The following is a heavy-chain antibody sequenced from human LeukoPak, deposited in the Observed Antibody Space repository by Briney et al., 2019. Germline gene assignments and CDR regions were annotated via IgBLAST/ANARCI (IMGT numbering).Heavy chain of an antibody. CDR1: GFTFSNYG. V-gene: IGHV3-30*02. Sequence: GGSLRLSCAASGFTFSNYGMHWARQAPGKGLEWLTFIQYDGTNKYYADSVKGRFTISRDNSKKILYPQMNSLRAEDTALYYCTKDIRRGDNYGYDQFAYWGLRTLVTVSS. D-gene: IGHD5-18*01. CDR3: TKDIRRGDNYGYDQFAY. J-gene: IGHJ4*02. CDR2: IQYDGTNK.